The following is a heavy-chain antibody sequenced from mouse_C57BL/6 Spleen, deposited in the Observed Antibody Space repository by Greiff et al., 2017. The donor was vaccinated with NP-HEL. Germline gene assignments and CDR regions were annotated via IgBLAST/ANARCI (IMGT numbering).Heavy chain of an antibody. Sequence: VQLVESGAELARPGASVKLSCKASGYTFTSYGISWVKQRTGQGLEWIGEIYPRSGNTYYNEKFKGKATLTADKSSSTAYMELRSLTSEDSAVYFCAKTAQARDYFDYWGQGTTLTVSS. CDR1: GYTFTSYG. CDR3: AKTAQARDYFDY. D-gene: IGHD3-2*02. V-gene: IGHV1-81*01. J-gene: IGHJ2*01. CDR2: IYPRSGNT.